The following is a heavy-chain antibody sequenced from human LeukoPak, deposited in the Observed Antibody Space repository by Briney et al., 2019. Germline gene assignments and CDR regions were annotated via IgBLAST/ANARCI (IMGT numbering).Heavy chain of an antibody. V-gene: IGHV3-53*01. D-gene: IGHD1-1*01. CDR1: GFTVSSNY. Sequence: GGSLRLSCAASGFTVSSNYMSWVRQAPGKGLEWVSVIYSGGSTYYADSVKGRFTISRDNSKNTLYLQMNSLRAEDTAVYYCVRATSYYYYYYMDVWGKGTTVTVSS. CDR3: VRATSYYYYYYMDV. J-gene: IGHJ6*03. CDR2: IYSGGST.